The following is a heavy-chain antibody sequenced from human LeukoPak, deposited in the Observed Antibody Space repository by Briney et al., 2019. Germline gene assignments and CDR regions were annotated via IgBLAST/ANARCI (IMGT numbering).Heavy chain of an antibody. CDR3: ARVGYNGFGVLDY. Sequence: PSETLSLTCTVSGDSISNSRWWTWVRHSPGKGLEWIGEIYRGGSAKYNPSLKSRVTMSMDKSKNQFSLELNYVTAADTAVYYCARVGYNGFGVLDYWGQGNLVTVSS. CDR1: GDSISNSRW. CDR2: IYRGGSA. D-gene: IGHD1-26*01. V-gene: IGHV4-4*02. J-gene: IGHJ4*02.